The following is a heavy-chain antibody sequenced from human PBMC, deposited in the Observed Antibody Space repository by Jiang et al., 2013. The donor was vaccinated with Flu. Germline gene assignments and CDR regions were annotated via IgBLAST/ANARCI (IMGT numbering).Heavy chain of an antibody. CDR3: TTDWGSGSYYKNFFDI. J-gene: IGHJ3*02. D-gene: IGHD3-10*01. V-gene: IGHV3-15*01. CDR2: IKSNFVGGTT. CDR1: GFTFSNAW. Sequence: LSCAASGFTFSNAWMYWVRQAPGKGLEWVGRIKSNFVGGTTDYAASVKDRFTISRDDSKNIMYLQINSLKPEDTAVYYCTTDWGSGSYYKNFFDIWGQGTMVTVSS.